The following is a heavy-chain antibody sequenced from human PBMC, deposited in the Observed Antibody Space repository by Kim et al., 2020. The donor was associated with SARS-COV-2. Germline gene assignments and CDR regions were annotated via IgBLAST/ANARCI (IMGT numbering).Heavy chain of an antibody. CDR1: GGSFSGYY. D-gene: IGHD3-10*01. CDR2: INHSGST. V-gene: IGHV4-34*01. J-gene: IGHJ3*02. Sequence: SETLSLTCAVYGGSFSGYYWSWIRQPPGKGLEWIGEINHSGSTNYNPSLKSRVTISVDTSKNQFSLKLSSVTAADTAVYYCARFHETYYYGSGSYFFSRPNGRGAFDIWGQGTMVTVSS. CDR3: ARFHETYYYGSGSYFFSRPNGRGAFDI.